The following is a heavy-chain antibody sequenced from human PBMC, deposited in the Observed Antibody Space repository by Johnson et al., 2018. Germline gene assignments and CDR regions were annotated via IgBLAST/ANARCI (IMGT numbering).Heavy chain of an antibody. CDR3: AKYQWLLSQHDAFDI. CDR1: GFTFSSYG. CDR2: XXXXXXXX. V-gene: IGHV3-30*18. D-gene: IGHD3-3*01. Sequence: VGLVECGGGVVQPGRSLRLCCAAYGFTFSSYGMPWVRQAPGKGLEWVGXXXXXXXXXXXXXXXXXXXXXXSXNFRGHSKNTLFLPMSSLRAEDKAVYYCAKYQWLLSQHDAFDIWGQGTMVTVSS. J-gene: IGHJ3*02.